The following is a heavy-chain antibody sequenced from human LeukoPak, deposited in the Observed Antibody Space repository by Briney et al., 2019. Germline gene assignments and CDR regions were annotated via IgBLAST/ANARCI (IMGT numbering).Heavy chain of an antibody. J-gene: IGHJ2*01. D-gene: IGHD5-18*01. CDR2: ISGSGGST. Sequence: HTGGSLRLSCAASGFTFSSYAMSWVRQAPGKGLEWVSAISGSGGSTYYADSVKGRFTISRDNSKNTLYLQMNSLRAEDTAVYYCAKTGIQLWSVRDLDWYFDLWGRGTLVTVSS. V-gene: IGHV3-23*01. CDR1: GFTFSSYA. CDR3: AKTGIQLWSVRDLDWYFDL.